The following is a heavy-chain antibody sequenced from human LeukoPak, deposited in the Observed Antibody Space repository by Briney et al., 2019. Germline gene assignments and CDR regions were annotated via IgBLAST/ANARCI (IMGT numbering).Heavy chain of an antibody. D-gene: IGHD4-11*01. CDR2: INHSGST. CDR3: ARAPDYSPIDY. CDR1: GGSFSGYY. V-gene: IGHV4-34*01. J-gene: IGHJ4*02. Sequence: SETLSLTCAVYGGSFSGYYWSWLRQPPGKGLEWIGEINHSGSTNYNPSLKSRVTISVDTSKNQFSLKLSSVTAADTAVYYCARAPDYSPIDYWGQGTLVTVSS.